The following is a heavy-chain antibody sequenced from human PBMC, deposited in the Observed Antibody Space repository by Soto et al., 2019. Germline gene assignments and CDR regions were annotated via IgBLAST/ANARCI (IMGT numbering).Heavy chain of an antibody. V-gene: IGHV4-34*01. D-gene: IGHD3-10*01. CDR1: DGSLSVYY. J-gene: IGHJ6*02. CDR2: INHSGST. CDR3: ARVSGIYYYGMDV. Sequence: SETLSLACAVYDGSLSVYYWSWIRQPPGKGLEWIGEINHSGSTNYNPSLKSRVTISVDTSKNQFSLKLSSVTAADTAVYYCARVSGIYYYGMDVWGQGTTVT.